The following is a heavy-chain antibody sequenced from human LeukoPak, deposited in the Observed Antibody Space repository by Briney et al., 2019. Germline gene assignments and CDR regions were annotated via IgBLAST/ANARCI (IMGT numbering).Heavy chain of an antibody. D-gene: IGHD3-22*01. CDR1: GFTFSSYA. V-gene: IGHV3-30*04. J-gene: IGHJ4*02. CDR2: ISYDGSNK. CDR3: ARDSSGYQ. Sequence: GGSLRLSCAASGFTFSSYAMHWVRQAPGKGLEWVAVISYDGSNKYYADSVKGRFTISRDNSKNTLDLQMNSLRAEDTAVYYCARDSSGYQWGQGTLVTVSS.